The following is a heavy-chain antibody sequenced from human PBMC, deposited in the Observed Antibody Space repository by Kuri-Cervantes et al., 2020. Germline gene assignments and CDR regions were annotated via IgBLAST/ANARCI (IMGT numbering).Heavy chain of an antibody. CDR3: AKVDCSSTSCQAMDV. CDR1: GFTFRRYG. Sequence: GESLKISCVTSGFTFRRYGMHWVRQAPGKGLEWVTYIGYDGSKQYYADSVKGRFTISRDNSKNTLYLQMNSLRAEDTAVYYCAKVDCSSTSCQAMDVWGKGTTVTVSS. V-gene: IGHV3-30*02. D-gene: IGHD2-2*01. J-gene: IGHJ6*03. CDR2: IGYDGSKQ.